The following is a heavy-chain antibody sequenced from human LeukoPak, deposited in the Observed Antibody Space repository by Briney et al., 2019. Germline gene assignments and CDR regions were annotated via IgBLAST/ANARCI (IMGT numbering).Heavy chain of an antibody. J-gene: IGHJ4*02. V-gene: IGHV1-69*13. D-gene: IGHD2-21*02. CDR1: GGTFSSYA. CDR3: ASSHYIVVVTAIPDYYFDY. Sequence: ASVKVSCKASGGTFSSYAISWVRQAPGQGLEWMGGIILIFGTANYAQKFQGRVTITADESTSTAYMELSSLRSEDTAVYYCASSHYIVVVTAIPDYYFDYWGQGTLVTVSS. CDR2: IILIFGTA.